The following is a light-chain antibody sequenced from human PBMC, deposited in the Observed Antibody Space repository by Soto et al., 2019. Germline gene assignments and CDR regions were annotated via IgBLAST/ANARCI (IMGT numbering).Light chain of an antibody. J-gene: IGKJ2*01. CDR2: GAS. Sequence: DIQMTQSPSSLSASVGDRVTITCRASQTISSYLNWYQQKAGKVPRLLIYGASSLQSGVPSRFSGSGSGTDFTLAINTLQPEDFATYYCQQSYSTPYTFGQGTKLEIK. CDR1: QTISSY. CDR3: QQSYSTPYT. V-gene: IGKV1-39*01.